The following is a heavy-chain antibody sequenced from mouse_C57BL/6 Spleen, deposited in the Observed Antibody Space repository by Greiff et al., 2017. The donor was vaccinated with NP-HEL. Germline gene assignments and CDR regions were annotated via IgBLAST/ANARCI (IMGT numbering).Heavy chain of an antibody. J-gene: IGHJ3*01. V-gene: IGHV1-54*01. Sequence: QVQLKQSGAELVRPGTSVKVSCKASGYAFPNYLIEWVKQRPGQGLEWIGVINPGSGGTNYNEKFKGKATLTADKSSSNASMQLRSLTSEDSAVYFWARSYYSTYRFAYWGQGTLVTVSA. CDR1: GYAFPNYL. CDR3: ARSYYSTYRFAY. CDR2: INPGSGGT. D-gene: IGHD2-5*01.